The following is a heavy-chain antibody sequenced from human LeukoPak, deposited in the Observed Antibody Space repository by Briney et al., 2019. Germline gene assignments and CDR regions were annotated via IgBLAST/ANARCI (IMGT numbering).Heavy chain of an antibody. CDR1: GFTFSHYA. J-gene: IGHJ3*02. Sequence: PGRSLRLSCVASGFTFSHYAMHWVRQAPGKGLEWVAVISYDGSNKDYADSVKGRFTISRDNSKNTLYLQMNSLRVEHTAVYYCATSSSGWADDAFDIWGQGTMVTVSS. D-gene: IGHD6-19*01. V-gene: IGHV3-30*04. CDR3: ATSSSGWADDAFDI. CDR2: ISYDGSNK.